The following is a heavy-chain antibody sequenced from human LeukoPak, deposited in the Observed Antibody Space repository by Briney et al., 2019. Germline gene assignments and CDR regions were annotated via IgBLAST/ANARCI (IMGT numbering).Heavy chain of an antibody. CDR1: GGSISSYY. Sequence: PSETLSLTCTVSGGSISSYYWSWIRQPPGKGLEWIGYIYYSGSTNYNPSLKSRVTISVDTSKNQFSLKLSSVTAADTAVYYCARGGIRFLEWFRNSLLFVYWGQGTLVTVSS. V-gene: IGHV4-59*12. D-gene: IGHD3-3*01. CDR2: IYYSGST. J-gene: IGHJ4*02. CDR3: ARGGIRFLEWFRNSLLFVY.